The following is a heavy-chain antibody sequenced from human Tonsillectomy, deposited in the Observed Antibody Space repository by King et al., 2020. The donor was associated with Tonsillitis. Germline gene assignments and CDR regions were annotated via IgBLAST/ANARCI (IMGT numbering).Heavy chain of an antibody. Sequence: VQLVESGGGLVQPGGSLRLSCAASGFTFNNYEMNWVRQAPGKGLEWVSYISSSGSTIYYADSMKGRFTISRDNAKHSLYLQVNSLRAEDTAVYYCARVAAHYSSAAIDYWGQGTLVTVSS. J-gene: IGHJ4*02. CDR2: ISSSGSTI. V-gene: IGHV3-48*03. CDR3: ARVAAHYSSAAIDY. CDR1: GFTFNNYE. D-gene: IGHD6-19*01.